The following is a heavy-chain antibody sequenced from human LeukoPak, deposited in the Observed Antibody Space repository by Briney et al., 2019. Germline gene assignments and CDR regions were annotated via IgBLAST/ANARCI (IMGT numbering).Heavy chain of an antibody. CDR3: AREAYCSSTSCYQAAYYYYMDV. CDR2: IYYSGST. Sequence: SETLSLTCTVSGGSISSYYWSWIRQPPGKGLEWIGYIYYSGSTNYNPSLKSRVTISVDTSKNQFSLKLSSVTAADTAVYYCAREAYCSSTSCYQAAYYYYMDVWGKGTTVTVSS. CDR1: GGSISSYY. J-gene: IGHJ6*03. D-gene: IGHD2-2*01. V-gene: IGHV4-59*01.